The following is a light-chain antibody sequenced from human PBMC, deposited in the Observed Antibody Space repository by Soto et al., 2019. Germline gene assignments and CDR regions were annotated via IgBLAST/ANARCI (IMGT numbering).Light chain of an antibody. J-gene: IGKJ4*01. V-gene: IGKV4-1*01. CDR1: QSVFYTSNNKNY. CDR3: QQYYTTPLT. CDR2: WAS. Sequence: DIVMTQSPDSLAVSLGERATINCKSSQSVFYTSNNKNYLAWYQQKPGQPPNLLIYWASTRESGVPDRFSGSGSETDFTLTISTLQAEDVAVYYCQQYYTTPLTFGGGTKVEIK.